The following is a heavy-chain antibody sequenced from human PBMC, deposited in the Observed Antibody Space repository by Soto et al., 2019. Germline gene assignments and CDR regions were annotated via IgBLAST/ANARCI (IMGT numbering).Heavy chain of an antibody. CDR1: GFSLSTSGVG. CDR3: AHQYSGYDSDYYYGMDV. D-gene: IGHD5-12*01. V-gene: IGHV2-5*01. J-gene: IGHJ6*02. CDR2: IYWNDDK. Sequence: SVPTLVNPTQTLTLTCTFSGFSLSTSGVGVGWIRQPPGKALEWLALIYWNDDKRYSPSLKSRLTITKDTSKNQVVLTMTNMDPVDTATYYCAHQYSGYDSDYYYGMDVWGQGTTVTVSS.